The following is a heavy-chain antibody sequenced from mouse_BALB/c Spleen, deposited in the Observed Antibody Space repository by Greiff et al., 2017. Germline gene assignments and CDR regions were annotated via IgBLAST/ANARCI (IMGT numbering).Heavy chain of an antibody. CDR2: IDPSDSET. J-gene: IGHJ4*01. CDR1: GYTFTSYW. V-gene: IGHV1-69*02. CDR3: ARGRDYDCERVGYALDY. D-gene: IGHD2-4*01. Sequence: VLLQQPGAELVKPGAPVKLSCKASGYTFTSYWMTWVKQRPGRGLEWIGRIDPSDSETHYNQKFKDKATLTVDKSSSTAYIQLSSLTSEDSAVYYCARGRDYDCERVGYALDYWGQGTSVTVSS.